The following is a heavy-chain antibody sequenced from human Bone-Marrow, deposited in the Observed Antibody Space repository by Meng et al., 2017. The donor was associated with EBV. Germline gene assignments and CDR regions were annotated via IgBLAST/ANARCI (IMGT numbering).Heavy chain of an antibody. CDR2: INPNSGGT. Sequence: QVRLGQSGAEVKKPGASVKVSCKASGYTFTGYYMHWVRQAPGQGLEWMGRINPNSGGTNYAQKFQGRVTMTRDTSISTAYMELSRLRSDDAAVYYCARMSYGSGSYYNWFDPWGQGTLVTVSS. D-gene: IGHD3-10*01. CDR1: GYTFTGYY. CDR3: ARMSYGSGSYYNWFDP. J-gene: IGHJ5*02. V-gene: IGHV1-2*06.